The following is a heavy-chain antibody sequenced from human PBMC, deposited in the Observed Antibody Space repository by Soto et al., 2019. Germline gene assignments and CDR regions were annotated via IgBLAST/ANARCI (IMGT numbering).Heavy chain of an antibody. CDR3: AKARQPYPYESGSGIDY. J-gene: IGHJ4*02. V-gene: IGHV3-23*01. D-gene: IGHD3-10*01. Sequence: EVQLLESGGGQVQPGGSLRLSCAASGFSFSSYAMSWVRQAPDKGLEWVSGIIGSDSGHYADSVKGRFTSSRDNSKNTLFQQPNSLRADATATYYCAKARQPYPYESGSGIDYWGQGTLVAVSS. CDR1: GFSFSSYA. CDR2: IIGSDSG.